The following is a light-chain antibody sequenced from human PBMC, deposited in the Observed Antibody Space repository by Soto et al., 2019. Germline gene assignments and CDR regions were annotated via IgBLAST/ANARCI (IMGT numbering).Light chain of an antibody. V-gene: IGKV3-20*01. J-gene: IGKJ2*01. CDR1: QSVSSNY. CDR3: QKYGSLPYP. CDR2: GAS. Sequence: EIVLTQSPGTLSLSPGERATLSCRASQSVSSNYLAWYQQKPGQAPRLLIFGASSRATGITDRFSGSGSGTVFSLTISRLGPEDLEVYYCQKYGSLPYPFGQGTTLEIK.